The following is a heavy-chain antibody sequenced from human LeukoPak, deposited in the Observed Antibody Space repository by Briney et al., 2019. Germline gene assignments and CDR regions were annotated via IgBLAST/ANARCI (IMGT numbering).Heavy chain of an antibody. CDR1: GFTFSDYY. J-gene: IGHJ4*02. CDR3: ARDLSYGFDY. V-gene: IGHV3-74*01. Sequence: PGRSLRLSCAASGFTFSDYYMSWIRQAPGKGLVWVSRIKSDGSSTTYADSVKGRFTISRDNAKNTLYLQMNSLGAEDTAVYYCARDLSYGFDYWGQGTLVTVSS. D-gene: IGHD5-18*01. CDR2: IKSDGSST.